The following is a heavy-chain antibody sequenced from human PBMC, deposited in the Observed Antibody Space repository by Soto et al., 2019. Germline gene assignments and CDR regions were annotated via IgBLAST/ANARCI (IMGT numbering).Heavy chain of an antibody. D-gene: IGHD3-16*01. J-gene: IGHJ4*02. Sequence: PGGSLRLSCAASGFTFSNAWMSWVRQAPGKGLEWVGRIKSKTDGGTTDYAAPVKGRFTISRDDSKNTLYLQMNSLKTEDTAVYFCTTDYDYIWGRLYYFDYWGQGTLVTVSS. CDR1: GFTFSNAW. CDR3: TTDYDYIWGRLYYFDY. V-gene: IGHV3-15*01. CDR2: IKSKTDGGTT.